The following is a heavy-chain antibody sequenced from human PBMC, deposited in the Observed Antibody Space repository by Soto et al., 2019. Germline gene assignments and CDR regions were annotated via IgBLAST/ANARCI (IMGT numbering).Heavy chain of an antibody. CDR1: GGSICSRDSY. Sequence: SETLSLTCTVSGGSICSRDSYWGWIRQPPGKGLEWIGSFHYSGSTYYNPSLKSRVTISVDTSKNQLSLRVTSVTAADTAVYYCARGFGRSHFDYWGQGTLVTVSS. D-gene: IGHD3-16*01. J-gene: IGHJ4*02. CDR2: FHYSGST. CDR3: ARGFGRSHFDY. V-gene: IGHV4-39*01.